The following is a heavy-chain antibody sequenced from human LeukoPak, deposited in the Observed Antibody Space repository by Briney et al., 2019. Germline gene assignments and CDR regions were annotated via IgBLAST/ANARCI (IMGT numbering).Heavy chain of an antibody. CDR1: GYTFTSYY. CDR2: INPSGGST. J-gene: IGHJ3*01. V-gene: IGHV1-46*01. Sequence: ASVKVSCKASGYTFTSYYMHWVRQAPGQGLEWMGIINPSGGSTSYAQKFQGRVTMTRDTSTSTVYMELRSLRSDDTAVYYCARDRYYDSSGYSPPSDWGQGTMVTVSS. CDR3: ARDRYYDSSGYSPPSD. D-gene: IGHD3-22*01.